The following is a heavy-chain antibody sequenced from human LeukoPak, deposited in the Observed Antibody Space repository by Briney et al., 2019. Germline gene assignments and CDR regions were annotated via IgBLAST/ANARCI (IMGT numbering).Heavy chain of an antibody. CDR1: GFTFSSYA. J-gene: IGHJ4*02. V-gene: IGHV3-23*01. D-gene: IGHD6-6*01. Sequence: PGGSLRLSCAASGFTFSSYAMSWVRQAPGKGLEWVSVISGSGGSTYYAHSAKGRFTISRDNSKNTLHLQMNSLRAEDPAVYYCAKDLGLWGSSSDNYWGQGTLVTVSS. CDR3: AKDLGLWGSSSDNY. CDR2: ISGSGGST.